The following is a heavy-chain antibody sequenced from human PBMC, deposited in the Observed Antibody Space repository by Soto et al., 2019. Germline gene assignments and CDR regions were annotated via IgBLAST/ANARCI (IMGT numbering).Heavy chain of an antibody. Sequence: SXKVYWKASGGAXTSYAIGWVRQAPRQALEWMGGISPIFGTANYAQKFQGRVTITADESTRTAYMELSSLRSEDTAVYYCGCNGYYGSGSYYSDYWGQGTLVTVSS. CDR2: ISPIFGTA. V-gene: IGHV1-69*13. CDR1: GGAXTSYA. J-gene: IGHJ4*02. CDR3: GCNGYYGSGSYYSDY. D-gene: IGHD3-10*01.